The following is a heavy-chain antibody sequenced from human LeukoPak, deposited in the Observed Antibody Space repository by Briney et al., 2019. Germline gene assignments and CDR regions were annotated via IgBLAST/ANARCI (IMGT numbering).Heavy chain of an antibody. Sequence: PGGSLRLSCAAPGFTFSSYAMSWVRQAPGKGLEWVSAISGSGGSTYYADSVKGRFTISRDNSKNTLYLQMNSLRAEDTAVYYCAKLRITIFDGGYGMDVWGQGTTVTVSS. J-gene: IGHJ6*02. CDR1: GFTFSSYA. D-gene: IGHD3-3*01. CDR2: ISGSGGST. V-gene: IGHV3-23*01. CDR3: AKLRITIFDGGYGMDV.